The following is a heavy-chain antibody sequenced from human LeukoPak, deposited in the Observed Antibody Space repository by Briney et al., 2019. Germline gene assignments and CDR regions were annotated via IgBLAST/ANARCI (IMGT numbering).Heavy chain of an antibody. CDR3: ARGPLKWELLCY. CDR2: IYSGGST. V-gene: IGHV3-66*01. CDR1: GFTVSSNY. Sequence: PGGSLRLSCAASGFTVSSNYMSWVRQAPGKGLEWVSVIYSGGSTYYADSVKGRFTISRDNSKNTLYLQMNSLRAGDTAVYYCARGPLKWELLCYWGQGTLVTVSS. J-gene: IGHJ4*02. D-gene: IGHD1-26*01.